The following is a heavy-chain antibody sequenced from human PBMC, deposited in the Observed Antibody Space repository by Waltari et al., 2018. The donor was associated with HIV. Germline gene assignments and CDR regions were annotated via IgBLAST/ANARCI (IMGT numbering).Heavy chain of an antibody. CDR3: ARVSAWFHLEGGDV. Sequence: QLQLQESGPGLVKPSETLSLTCSVSGGSISGNRHYWGWIRQPPGKGLEWVGSTYYSWNTSYNSSRKSRITISLDMSKNLFSLNLRSVTAADTAVYYCARVSAWFHLEGGDVWGLGTTVTVSS. V-gene: IGHV4-39*01. D-gene: IGHD3-3*01. CDR1: GGSISGNRHY. J-gene: IGHJ6*02. CDR2: TYYSWNT.